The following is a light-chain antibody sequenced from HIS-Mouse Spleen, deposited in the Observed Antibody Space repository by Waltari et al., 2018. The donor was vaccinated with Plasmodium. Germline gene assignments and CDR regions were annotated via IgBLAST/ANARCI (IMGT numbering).Light chain of an antibody. CDR2: EDS. J-gene: IGLJ2*01. CDR3: SSYAGSNNLV. CDR1: ALPKKY. Sequence: SYELTQPPSASVSPGQTARTTCSGDALPKKYAYWYQQKSGQAPVLVIYEDSKRPSGIPGRFSGSKSGNTASLTVSGLQAEDEADYYCSSYAGSNNLVFGGGTKLTVL. V-gene: IGLV3-10*01.